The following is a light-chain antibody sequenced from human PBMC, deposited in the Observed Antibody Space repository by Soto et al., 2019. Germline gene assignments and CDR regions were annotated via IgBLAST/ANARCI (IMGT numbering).Light chain of an antibody. V-gene: IGLV2-14*03. Sequence: QSVLNQPASVSDSPGQSITISCTGTSSDIGGNDYVSWYRQYPGEAPKLIIYDVANRPSGVSNRFSGSKSGNTASLIISGLQAEDEADYYCVSFTTSRSYVFGTGTKVTVL. CDR2: DVA. J-gene: IGLJ1*01. CDR1: SSDIGGNDY. CDR3: VSFTTSRSYV.